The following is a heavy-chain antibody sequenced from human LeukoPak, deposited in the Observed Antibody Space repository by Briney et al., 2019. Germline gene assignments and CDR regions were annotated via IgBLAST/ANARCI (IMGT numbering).Heavy chain of an antibody. CDR1: GGTFSSYA. V-gene: IGHV1-69*05. D-gene: IGHD1-26*01. CDR3: ARGRVGANDYFDY. CDR2: IIPIFGTA. J-gene: IGHJ4*02. Sequence: SVKVSRKASGGTFSSYAISWVRQAPGQGLEWMGGIIPIFGTANYAQKFQGRVTITTDESTSTAYMELSSLRSEDTAVYYCARGRVGANDYFDYWGQGTLVTVSS.